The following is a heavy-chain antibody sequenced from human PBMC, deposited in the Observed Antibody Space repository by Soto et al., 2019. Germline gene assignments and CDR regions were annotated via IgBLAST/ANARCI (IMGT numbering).Heavy chain of an antibody. CDR1: GGTFSSHT. CDR3: ARPDFGDYWYFDL. Sequence: QDQLVQSGAEVKKPGSSVKVSCKASGGTFSSHTFSWVRPAPGQGLEWMGRIIPALGTATYAQKFQGRVTITADESATTVYMELNSLRSEDTAVYYSARPDFGDYWYFDLWGRGTLVTVSS. V-gene: IGHV1-69*08. J-gene: IGHJ2*01. D-gene: IGHD4-17*01. CDR2: IIPALGTA.